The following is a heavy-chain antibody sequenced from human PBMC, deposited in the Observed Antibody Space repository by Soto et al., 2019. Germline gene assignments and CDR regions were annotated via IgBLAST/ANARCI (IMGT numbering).Heavy chain of an antibody. D-gene: IGHD2-2*01. Sequence: VKVSCKASGYTFTGYYMHWVRQAPGQGLEWMGWINPNSGGTNYAQKFQGWVTMTRDTSISTAYMELSRLRSDDTAVYYCARSLVVVPAATSAFDYWGQGTLVTVSS. J-gene: IGHJ4*02. CDR2: INPNSGGT. CDR1: GYTFTGYY. V-gene: IGHV1-2*04. CDR3: ARSLVVVPAATSAFDY.